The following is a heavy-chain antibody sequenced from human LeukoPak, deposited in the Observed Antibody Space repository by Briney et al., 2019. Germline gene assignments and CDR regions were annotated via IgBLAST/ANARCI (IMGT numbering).Heavy chain of an antibody. V-gene: IGHV3-23*01. D-gene: IGHD1-14*01. CDR1: GFTFSSYA. CDR2: ISGSGGST. J-gene: IGHJ4*02. Sequence: GGSLRLSCAASGFTFSSYAMSWVRQAPGKGLEWVSAISGSGGSTYYADSVKGRFTISRDNAKNSLYLQMNSLRAEDTAVYYCARTGGGYLYYFDYWGQGTLVTVSS. CDR3: ARTGGGYLYYFDY.